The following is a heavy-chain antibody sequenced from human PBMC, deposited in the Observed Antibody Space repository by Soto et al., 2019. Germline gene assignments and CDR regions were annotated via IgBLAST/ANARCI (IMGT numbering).Heavy chain of an antibody. CDR2: IIPIFGTA. V-gene: IGHV1-69*01. CDR1: GGTFSSYA. J-gene: IGHJ5*02. D-gene: IGHD4-17*01. CDR3: ARSFRTTVVTKQNWFDP. Sequence: QVQLVQSGAEVKKPGSSVKVSCKASGGTFSSYAISWVRQAPGQGLEWMGGIIPIFGTANYAQKFQGRVTITADESTSTAYMELSSLRSEDTAVYYCARSFRTTVVTKQNWFDPWGQGSLVTVSS.